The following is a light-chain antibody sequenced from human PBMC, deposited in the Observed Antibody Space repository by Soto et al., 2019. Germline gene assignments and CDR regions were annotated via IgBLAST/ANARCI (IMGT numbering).Light chain of an antibody. CDR2: GNS. J-gene: IGLJ3*02. CDR1: SSNIGAGYD. V-gene: IGLV1-40*01. CDR3: QSYDSSLSGV. Sequence: QSVLTQPPSVSGAPGQRVTISCTGSSSNIGAGYDVHWYQQLPGTAPKLLIYGNSNRPSGVPDRFSGSKPGTSASLAITGLQAEDEADYYCQSYDSSLSGVFGGGTKLTVL.